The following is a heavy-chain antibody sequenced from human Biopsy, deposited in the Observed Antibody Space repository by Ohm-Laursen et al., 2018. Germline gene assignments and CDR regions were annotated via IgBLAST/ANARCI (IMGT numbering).Heavy chain of an antibody. Sequence: TLSLTCAVYGESFNGYYWSWIRQTPGKGLEWIGEINHSGRTNYNPSLKSRVTISVDTSKNQFSLKVRSVTAADTAVYYCVRGVDYYDPYHYYALDVWGQGTTVTISS. V-gene: IGHV4-34*01. D-gene: IGHD3-22*01. CDR2: INHSGRT. CDR1: GESFNGYY. CDR3: VRGVDYYDPYHYYALDV. J-gene: IGHJ6*02.